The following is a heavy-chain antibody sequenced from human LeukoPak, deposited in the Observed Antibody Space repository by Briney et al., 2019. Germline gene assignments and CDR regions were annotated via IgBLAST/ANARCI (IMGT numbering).Heavy chain of an antibody. V-gene: IGHV1-69*01. D-gene: IGHD3-9*01. J-gene: IGHJ4*02. CDR1: GGTFSSYA. CDR2: IIPIFGTA. CDR3: ARAPYYDILSGRRGGYYFDY. Sequence: ASVKVSCKASGGTFSSYAIGWVRQAPGQGLEWMGGIIPIFGTANYAQKFQGRVTITADESTSTTYMELSSLRSEDTAVYYGARAPYYDILSGRRGGYYFDYWGQGTLVTVSS.